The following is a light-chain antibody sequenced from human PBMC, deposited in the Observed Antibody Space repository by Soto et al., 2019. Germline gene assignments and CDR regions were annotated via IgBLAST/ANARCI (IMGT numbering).Light chain of an antibody. CDR1: SSNIGSNY. J-gene: IGLJ2*01. Sequence: QAVVTQPPSASGTPGQRVTISCSGSSSNIGSNYVYWYQQLPGTAPKLLIYRNNQRPSGVPDRSSGSKSGTSASLAISGLRSEDEADYYCAAWDDSLSGVVFGGGTKVTVL. CDR3: AAWDDSLSGVV. CDR2: RNN. V-gene: IGLV1-47*01.